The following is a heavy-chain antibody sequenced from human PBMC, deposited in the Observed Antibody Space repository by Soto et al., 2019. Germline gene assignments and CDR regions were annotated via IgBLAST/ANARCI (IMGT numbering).Heavy chain of an antibody. CDR3: ARVTFDSSGYYYAGADAFDI. CDR2: IYYSGST. Sequence: QVQLQESGPGLVKPSQTLSLTCTVSGGSISSGGYYWSWIRQHPGKGLEWIGYIYYSGSTYYNPSLKSRVTISVDTSKNQLSLKLSSVTAADTAVYYCARVTFDSSGYYYAGADAFDIWGQGTMVTVSS. D-gene: IGHD3-22*01. CDR1: GGSISSGGYY. V-gene: IGHV4-31*03. J-gene: IGHJ3*02.